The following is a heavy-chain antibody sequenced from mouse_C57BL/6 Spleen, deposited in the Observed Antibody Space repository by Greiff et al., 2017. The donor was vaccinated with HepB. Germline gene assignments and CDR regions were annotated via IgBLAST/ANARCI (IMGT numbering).Heavy chain of an antibody. CDR1: GYAFSSSW. J-gene: IGHJ4*01. CDR2: IYPGDGDT. Sequence: VNVVESGPELVKPGASVKISCKASGYAFSSSWMNWVKQRPGKGLEWIGRIYPGDGDTNYNGKFKGKATLTADKSSSTAYMQLSSLTSEDSAVYFCARGAYYGSSYYYAMDYWGQGTSGTVSS. V-gene: IGHV1-82*01. CDR3: ARGAYYGSSYYYAMDY. D-gene: IGHD1-1*01.